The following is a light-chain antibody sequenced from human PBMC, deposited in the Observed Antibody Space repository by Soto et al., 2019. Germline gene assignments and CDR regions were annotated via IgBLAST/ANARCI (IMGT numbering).Light chain of an antibody. CDR2: EVS. CDR1: SSAVGGYNY. Sequence: QSVLIQPAFVSGSPGQSITISFTGTSSAVGGYNYVSWYQQHPGKAPKLMIYEVSNRPSGVSHRFSGSKSGNTASLTISGRQAEYEAYYYCSSYTSRSNLEVFGTGTKLPVL. J-gene: IGLJ1*01. V-gene: IGLV2-14*01. CDR3: SSYTSRSNLEV.